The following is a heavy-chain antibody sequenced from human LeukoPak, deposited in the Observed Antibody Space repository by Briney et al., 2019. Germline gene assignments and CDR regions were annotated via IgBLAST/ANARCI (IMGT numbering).Heavy chain of an antibody. Sequence: ASVKVSCKASGYTFTSYGISWVRQAPGQGLEWMGWIRVYNGDTNYAQKLQGRVTMTTDTSTSTAYMELRSLRSDDTAVYYCATGYCSSTNCRIDYWGQGTLVTVSS. D-gene: IGHD2-2*03. J-gene: IGHJ4*02. CDR3: ATGYCSSTNCRIDY. CDR1: GYTFTSYG. V-gene: IGHV1-18*01. CDR2: IRVYNGDT.